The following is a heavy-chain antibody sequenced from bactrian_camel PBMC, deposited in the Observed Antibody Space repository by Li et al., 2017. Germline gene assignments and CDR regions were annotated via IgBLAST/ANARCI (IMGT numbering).Heavy chain of an antibody. D-gene: IGHD4*01. Sequence: HVQLVESGGGSVQAGGSLRLSCTATGERYSSYCMGWFREAPGKEREGVASIRDGMTFYGDSVKGRFTISQDNTKTLVYLQMDNLKPEDTAMYSCATRRCSPATIGTWGRGGGYTFGEQGTQVTVS. J-gene: IGHJ4*01. CDR1: GERYSSYC. CDR2: IRDGMT. V-gene: IGHV3S53*01.